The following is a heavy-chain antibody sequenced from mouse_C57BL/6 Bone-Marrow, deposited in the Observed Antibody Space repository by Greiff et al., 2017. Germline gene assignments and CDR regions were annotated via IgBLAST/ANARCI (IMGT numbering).Heavy chain of an antibody. J-gene: IGHJ4*01. CDR3: VTGTEAMDY. Sequence: QVQLQQPGAELVRPGSSVKLSCKASGYTFTSYWMHWVKQRPIPGLEWIGNIDPSDSETHYNQKFKDKATLTVDKSSSTAYMQLSRLTSKDYAVYYCVTGTEAMDYWGQGTSVTVSS. V-gene: IGHV1-52*01. D-gene: IGHD4-1*01. CDR2: IDPSDSET. CDR1: GYTFTSYW.